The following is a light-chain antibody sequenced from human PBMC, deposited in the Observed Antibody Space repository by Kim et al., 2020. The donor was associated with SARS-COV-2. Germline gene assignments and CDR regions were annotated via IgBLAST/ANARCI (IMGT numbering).Light chain of an antibody. Sequence: GVIKSSTGSRSNIEAGYDVHWYQQLPGTAPNLLIYGNNSRPSGVPDRFSGSKSGTSASLAITELQAEDEADYYCQSYDSSLSGYVFGTGTKVTVL. CDR1: RSNIEAGYD. V-gene: IGLV1-40*01. CDR3: QSYDSSLSGYV. CDR2: GNN. J-gene: IGLJ1*01.